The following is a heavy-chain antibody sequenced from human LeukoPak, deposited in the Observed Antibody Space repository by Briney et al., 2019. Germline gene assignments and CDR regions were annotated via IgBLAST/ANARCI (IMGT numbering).Heavy chain of an antibody. CDR1: GYTLTELS. CDR2: FGPDDGET. CDR3: RIAAAGNIDY. J-gene: IGHJ4*02. D-gene: IGHD6-13*01. Sequence: ASVKVSCKVSGYTLTELSMHWVRQAPGKGLEWMGGFGPDDGETIYAQKFQGRVTMTEDTSTDTAYMELSSLRSEDTAVYYCRIAAAGNIDYWGQGTLVTVSS. V-gene: IGHV1-24*01.